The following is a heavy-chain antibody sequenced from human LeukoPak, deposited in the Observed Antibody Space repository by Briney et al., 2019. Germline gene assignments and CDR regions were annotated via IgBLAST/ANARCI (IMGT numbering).Heavy chain of an antibody. V-gene: IGHV3-64*01. CDR2: ISSNGGST. CDR3: ARVGYSYGYRALDY. CDR1: GFTFSSYA. Sequence: PGGSLRLSCAASGFTFSSYAMHWVRQAPGKRLEYVSAISSNGGSTYYANSVKGRFTISRDNSKNTLYLQMGSLRAEDMAVYYCARVGYSYGYRALDYWGQGTLVTVSS. D-gene: IGHD5-18*01. J-gene: IGHJ4*02.